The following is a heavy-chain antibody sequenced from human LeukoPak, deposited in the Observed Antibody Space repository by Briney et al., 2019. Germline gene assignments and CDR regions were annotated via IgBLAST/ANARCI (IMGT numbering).Heavy chain of an antibody. J-gene: IGHJ3*02. CDR2: TYYRSKWYY. V-gene: IGHV6-1*01. CDR3: ARFYYDTSGHGAFDI. Sequence: QTLSLTCDISGDSVSSNSAAWNWISQSPSRGLEWLGRTYYRSKWYYDYAVSVKSRITINPDTSKNQFSLQLNSVTPEDTAVYYCARFYYDTSGHGAFDIWGQGTMVTVSS. D-gene: IGHD3-22*01. CDR1: GDSVSSNSAA.